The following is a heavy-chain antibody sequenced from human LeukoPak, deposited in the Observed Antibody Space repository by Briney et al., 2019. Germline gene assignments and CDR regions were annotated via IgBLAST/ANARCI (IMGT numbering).Heavy chain of an antibody. D-gene: IGHD3-10*01. CDR3: AKVSIGELEYYFDY. V-gene: IGHV3-23*01. CDR1: GFTFSSYA. J-gene: IGHJ4*02. CDR2: ISGSGGST. Sequence: PGGSLRLSCAASGFTFSSYAMSWVRQAPGKGLEWVSAISGSGGSTHYADSVKGRFTISRDNSKNTLYLQMNSLRAEDTAVYYCAKVSIGELEYYFDYWGQGTLVTVSS.